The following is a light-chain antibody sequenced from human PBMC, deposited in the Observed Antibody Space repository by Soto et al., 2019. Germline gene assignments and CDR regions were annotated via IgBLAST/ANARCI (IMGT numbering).Light chain of an antibody. V-gene: IGLV2-14*01. Sequence: QSVLTQPASVSGSPGQSITISCTGTSSDVGGYKYVSWYQQHPGKAPKLMIYDVTYRPSGVSNRFSGSKSGNTASLTISGLQAEDEADYYCSSYTSSRVFGGGTKVTVL. CDR1: SSDVGGYKY. J-gene: IGLJ3*02. CDR2: DVT. CDR3: SSYTSSRV.